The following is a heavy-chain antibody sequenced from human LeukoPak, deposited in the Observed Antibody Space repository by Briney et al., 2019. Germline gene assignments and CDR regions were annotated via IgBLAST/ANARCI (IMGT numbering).Heavy chain of an antibody. CDR1: GFTFSSYG. CDR3: AKNGDRGAYCSGGSCYPYSYYYMDV. Sequence: GGSLRLSCAASGFTFSSYGMSWVRQAPGKGLEWVSAISGTGGTTYYADSVKGRFTISRDNSKNTLYLQMNSLRAEDTAVYYSAKNGDRGAYCSGGSCYPYSYYYMDVWGQGTLVTVSS. V-gene: IGHV3-23*01. CDR2: ISGTGGTT. D-gene: IGHD2-15*01. J-gene: IGHJ6*03.